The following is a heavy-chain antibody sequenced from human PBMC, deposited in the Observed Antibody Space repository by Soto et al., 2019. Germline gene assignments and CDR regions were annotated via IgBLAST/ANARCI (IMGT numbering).Heavy chain of an antibody. Sequence: GCAGKGCWKGWGSRLGSYAIHWGGQAPGQGFEWMGGIIPIFGTANYAQKFQGRVTITADESTSTAYMELSSLRSEDTAVYYCARDSRAATSYSSYGMDVWGQGPTVTVSS. D-gene: IGHD2-15*01. J-gene: IGHJ6*02. CDR2: IIPIFGTA. V-gene: IGHV1-69*13. CDR1: GSRLGSYA. CDR3: ARDSRAATSYSSYGMDV.